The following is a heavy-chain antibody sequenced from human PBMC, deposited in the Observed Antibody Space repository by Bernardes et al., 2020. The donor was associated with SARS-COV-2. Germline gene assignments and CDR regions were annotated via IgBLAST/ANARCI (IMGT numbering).Heavy chain of an antibody. Sequence: GGSLRLSCAAYGFSFRAYAMHWVRRAPGKGPEWVGLISYDGSDKFYRDSVKGRFTISRDNSKNFLYLQMNSLRSEDTAVYYCTKEFLSRSRFYDGADVWGQGTAVTVSS. V-gene: IGHV3-30*18. D-gene: IGHD3-3*01. CDR3: TKEFLSRSRFYDGADV. J-gene: IGHJ6*02. CDR2: ISYDGSDK. CDR1: GFSFRAYA.